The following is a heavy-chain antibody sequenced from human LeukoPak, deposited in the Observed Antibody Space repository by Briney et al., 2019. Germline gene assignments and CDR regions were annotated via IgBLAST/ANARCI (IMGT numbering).Heavy chain of an antibody. CDR3: ARGVSSGWYTLY. CDR1: GYTFTDYY. CDR2: INPNSGGT. J-gene: IGHJ4*02. D-gene: IGHD6-19*01. Sequence: ASVKVSCKASGYTFTDYYMYWVRHAPGQGLEWMGWINPNSGGTNYAQKFQGRVTMTRDTSISTAYMELSRLRSDDTAVYYCARGVSSGWYTLYWGQGTLVTVSS. V-gene: IGHV1-2*02.